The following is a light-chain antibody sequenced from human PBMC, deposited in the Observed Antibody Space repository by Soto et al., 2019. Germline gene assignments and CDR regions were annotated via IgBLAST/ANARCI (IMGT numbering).Light chain of an antibody. V-gene: IGKV1-39*01. J-gene: IGKJ4*01. CDR3: QQTRSYPST. CDR2: AAS. CDR1: QSIGDN. Sequence: DIQMTQSPSSLSASVGDRVTITCRASQSIGDNLNWYQQKPGTAPHLLIYAASSLQSGVPSRFSGSGSGTDFTLTISSLQAEDFATYYCQQTRSYPSTFGGGTKVDIK.